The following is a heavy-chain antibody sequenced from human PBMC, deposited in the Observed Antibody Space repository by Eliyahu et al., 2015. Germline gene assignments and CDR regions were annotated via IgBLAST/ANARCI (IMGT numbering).Heavy chain of an antibody. CDR1: GGSISSSXYY. D-gene: IGHD3-9*01. V-gene: IGHV4-39*01. CDR2: IYYSGST. J-gene: IGHJ5*02. CDR3: ARTKAKTGPLANWFDP. Sequence: QLQLQESGPGLVKPSETLSLTCTXSGGSISSSXYYWGWIRQPPGKGLEWIGSIYYSGSTYYNPSLKSRVTISVDTSKNQFSLKLSSVTAADTAVYYCARTKAKTGPLANWFDPWGQGTLVTVSS.